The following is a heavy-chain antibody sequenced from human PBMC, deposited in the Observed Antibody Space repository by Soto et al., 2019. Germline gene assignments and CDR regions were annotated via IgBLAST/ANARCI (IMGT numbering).Heavy chain of an antibody. CDR2: IIPILGIA. D-gene: IGHD2-15*01. V-gene: IGHV1-69*02. Sequence: SVKVSCKASGCTFSSYTISWVRQAPGQGLEWMGRIIPILGIANYAQKFQGRVTITADKSTSTAYMELSSLRSEDTAVYYCARIPPREGVVVVAAAQNHDAFDIWGQGTMVPVSS. J-gene: IGHJ3*02. CDR1: GCTFSSYT. CDR3: ARIPPREGVVVVAAAQNHDAFDI.